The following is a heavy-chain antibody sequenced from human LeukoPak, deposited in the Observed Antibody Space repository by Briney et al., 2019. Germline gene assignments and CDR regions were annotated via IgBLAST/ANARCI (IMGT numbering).Heavy chain of an antibody. CDR2: INQRRNT. CDR3: ARHGWHAWYFDL. Sequence: PSETLSLTCVVYGGSFSGYSWSWVRQPPGKGLEWIGEINQRRNTNYNPSLKSRVTVSIDTSKNQFSLKLRSVTAAETAVYFCARHGWHAWYFDLWGRGTLVTVSS. CDR1: GGSFSGYS. D-gene: IGHD6-19*01. V-gene: IGHV4-34*01. J-gene: IGHJ2*01.